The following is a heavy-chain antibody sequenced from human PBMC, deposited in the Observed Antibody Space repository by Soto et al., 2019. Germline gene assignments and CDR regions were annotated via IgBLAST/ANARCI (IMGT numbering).Heavy chain of an antibody. CDR1: GFTFSSYA. CDR2: ISYDGSNK. V-gene: IGHV3-30-3*01. J-gene: IGHJ4*02. CDR3: ASPTPELDY. Sequence: TGGSLRLSCAASGFTFSSYAMHWVRQAPGKGLEWVAVISYDGSNKYYADPVKGRFTISRDNSKNTLYLQMNSLRAEDTAVYYCASPTPELDYWGQGTLVPVSS.